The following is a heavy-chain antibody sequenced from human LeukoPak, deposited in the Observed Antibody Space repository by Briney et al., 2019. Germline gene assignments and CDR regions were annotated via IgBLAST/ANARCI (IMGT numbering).Heavy chain of an antibody. V-gene: IGHV4-39*01. J-gene: IGHJ3*02. CDR1: GGSIRSSSYY. D-gene: IGHD1-26*01. Sequence: SETLPLTCSVSGGSIRSSSYYWGWIRQPPGKGLEWIANIYYSGSTYYNPSLKSRLTISVDTSKNQFSLNLSSVTAADTAVYYCARRSGSLAFDIWGQGTMVTVSS. CDR3: ARRSGSLAFDI. CDR2: IYYSGST.